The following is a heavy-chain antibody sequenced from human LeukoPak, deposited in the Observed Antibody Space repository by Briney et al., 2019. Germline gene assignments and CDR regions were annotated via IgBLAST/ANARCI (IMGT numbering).Heavy chain of an antibody. CDR3: AKKYFGFSNGKYWGGYDY. D-gene: IGHD3-3*01. J-gene: IGHJ4*02. V-gene: IGHV3-30*18. Sequence: GGSLRLSCAASGFTFSSYGMYWIRQAPGKGLEWVAVISYDGRIKYYADSVKGRFTISRDNSKNTLNLQMNSLGAEDTALFYCAKKYFGFSNGKYWGGYDYWGQGTLVIVSS. CDR1: GFTFSSYG. CDR2: ISYDGRIK.